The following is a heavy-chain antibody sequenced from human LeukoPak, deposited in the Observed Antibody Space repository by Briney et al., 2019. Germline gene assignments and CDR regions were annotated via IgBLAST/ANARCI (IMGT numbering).Heavy chain of an antibody. V-gene: IGHV3-30*02. Sequence: PGGSLRLSCAASGFTFSSYGMHWVRQAPGKGLEWVAFIRYDGSNKYYADSVKGRFTISRDNSKNTLYLQMNTLRAEDTAVYYAVRGWYLEYWGQGTLVTVSS. CDR3: VRGWYLEY. J-gene: IGHJ4*02. D-gene: IGHD4-17*01. CDR2: IRYDGSNK. CDR1: GFTFSSYG.